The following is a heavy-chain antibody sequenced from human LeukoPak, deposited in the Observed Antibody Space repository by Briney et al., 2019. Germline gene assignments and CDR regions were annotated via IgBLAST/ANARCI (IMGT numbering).Heavy chain of an antibody. Sequence: GGSLRLSCAASGFTFDDYGMSWVRQAPGKGLEWVSSINWNGRSIGYADSVKGRFTISRDNAKNSLYLQMNSLRAEDTAVYYCARVKRWELLQLAFDIWGQGTMVTVSS. CDR3: ARVKRWELLQLAFDI. J-gene: IGHJ3*02. V-gene: IGHV3-20*04. CDR1: GFTFDDYG. CDR2: INWNGRSI. D-gene: IGHD1-26*01.